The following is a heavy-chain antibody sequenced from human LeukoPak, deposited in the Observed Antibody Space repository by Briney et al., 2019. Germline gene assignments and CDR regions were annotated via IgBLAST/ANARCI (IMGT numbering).Heavy chain of an antibody. V-gene: IGHV3-30*18. Sequence: PGRSLRLSCAASGFSFSSYGMHWVRQAPGKGLEWGAFISSHGNNKYYADSVKGRFTISRDNSKNTLYLQMNSLRAEDTAVYYCAKDHRVDYGDYDTPPYFDYWGQGTLVTVSS. CDR1: GFSFSSYG. J-gene: IGHJ4*02. CDR3: AKDHRVDYGDYDTPPYFDY. CDR2: ISSHGNNK. D-gene: IGHD4-17*01.